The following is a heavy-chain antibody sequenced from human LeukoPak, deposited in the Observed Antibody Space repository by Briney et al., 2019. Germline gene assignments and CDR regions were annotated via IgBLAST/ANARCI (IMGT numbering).Heavy chain of an antibody. CDR2: IKQDGSEK. CDR1: GFTFSSYW. Sequence: GGSLRLSCAAPGFTFSSYWMSWVRQAPGKGLEWVANIKQDGSEKYYVDSVKGRFTISRDNAKNSLYLQMNSLRAEDTAVYYCARFSLDAFDIWGQGTMVTVSS. CDR3: ARFSLDAFDI. J-gene: IGHJ3*02. V-gene: IGHV3-7*01.